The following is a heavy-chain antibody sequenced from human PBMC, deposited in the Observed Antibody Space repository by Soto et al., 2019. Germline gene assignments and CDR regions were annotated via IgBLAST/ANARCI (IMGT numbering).Heavy chain of an antibody. J-gene: IGHJ6*02. CDR3: ARGPRAERYFVNRQLPYYYYGMDV. CDR1: GGTFSSYA. CDR2: IIPIFGTA. D-gene: IGHD3-9*01. Sequence: SVKVSCKASGGTFSSYAISWVRQAPGQGLEWMGGIIPIFGTANYAQKFQGRVTITADESTSTAYMELSSLRSEDTAVYYCARGPRAERYFVNRQLPYYYYGMDVWGQGTTVTVSS. V-gene: IGHV1-69*13.